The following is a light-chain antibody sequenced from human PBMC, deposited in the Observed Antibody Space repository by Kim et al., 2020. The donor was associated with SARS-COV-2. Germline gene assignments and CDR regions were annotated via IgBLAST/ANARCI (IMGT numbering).Light chain of an antibody. Sequence: SPGESVTPSCRASQNINNRLVWYQHNTGHATRLLIYDATTRATRIPARFFGSVSETDFTLAISSLQSEDFAVYYSQQSNDWPPLTFGQGTKMDIK. V-gene: IGKV3-15*01. CDR1: QNINNR. CDR3: QQSNDWPPLT. J-gene: IGKJ1*01. CDR2: DAT.